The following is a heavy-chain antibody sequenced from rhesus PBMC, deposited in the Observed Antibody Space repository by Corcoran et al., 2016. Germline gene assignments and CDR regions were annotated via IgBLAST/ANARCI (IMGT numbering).Heavy chain of an antibody. Sequence: EVQLVETGGGLGQPGGSLRLSCAASGFTFSSDAMQWVRQAPGKGREWISAINSGGGSTYYADSVKGPFTIASDNSKTPLSLQMNSLRAEATAVYYCAKEIAAAADVWGRGVLVPVSS. CDR2: INSGGGST. V-gene: IGHV3-103*01. D-gene: IGHD6-31*01. CDR1: GFTFSSDA. CDR3: AKEIAAAADV. J-gene: IGHJ5-2*02.